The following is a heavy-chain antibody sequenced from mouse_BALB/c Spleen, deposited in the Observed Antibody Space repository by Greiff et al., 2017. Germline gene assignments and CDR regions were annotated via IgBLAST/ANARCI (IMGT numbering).Heavy chain of an antibody. Sequence: DVKLQESGGGLVKPGGSLKLSCAASGFTFSSYTISWVRQTPEKRLEWVATISSGGSYTYYPDSVKGRFTISRDNAKNTLYLQMSSLKSEDTAMYYCTRGDYGYDRFAYWGQGTLVTVSA. V-gene: IGHV5-6-4*01. CDR3: TRGDYGYDRFAY. CDR1: GFTFSSYT. J-gene: IGHJ3*01. D-gene: IGHD2-2*01. CDR2: ISSGGSYT.